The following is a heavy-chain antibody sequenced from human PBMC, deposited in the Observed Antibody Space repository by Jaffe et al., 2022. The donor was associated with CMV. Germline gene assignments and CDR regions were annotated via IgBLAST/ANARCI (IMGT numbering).Heavy chain of an antibody. CDR1: GFTFSSYW. V-gene: IGHV3-74*01. D-gene: IGHD5-18*01. CDR3: ASTVDTAMVTDAFDI. CDR2: INSDGSST. Sequence: EVQLVESGGGLVQPGGSLRLSCAASGFTFSSYWMHWVRQAPGKGLVWVSRINSDGSSTSYADSVKGRFTISRDNAKNTLYLQMNSLRAEDTAVYYCASTVDTAMVTDAFDIWGQGTMVTVSS. J-gene: IGHJ3*02.